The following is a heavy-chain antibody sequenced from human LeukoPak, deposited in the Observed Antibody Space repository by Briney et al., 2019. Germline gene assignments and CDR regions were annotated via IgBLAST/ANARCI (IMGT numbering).Heavy chain of an antibody. J-gene: IGHJ4*02. CDR1: GYTFTGYY. CDR3: ARTNGGYEYN. D-gene: IGHD5-12*01. CDR2: INPNSGGT. V-gene: IGHV1-2*02. Sequence: EASVKVSCKASGYTFTGYYMHWVRQAPGQGLEWMGWINPNSGGTNYAQKFQGRLTLTRDTSISTAYMEVSRLKSDDTAVYYCARTNGGYEYNWGQGTRVIVSS.